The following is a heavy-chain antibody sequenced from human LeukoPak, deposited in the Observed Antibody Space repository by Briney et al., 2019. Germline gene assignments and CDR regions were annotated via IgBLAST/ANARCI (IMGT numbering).Heavy chain of an antibody. CDR1: GFTFTNYA. CDR3: ARDLGDFWSNFDY. J-gene: IGHJ4*02. D-gene: IGHD3-3*01. V-gene: IGHV3-23*01. CDR2: ISGSGGTK. Sequence: PGGSLRLSCAASGFTFTNYAMSWVRQAPGKGLEWVSAISGSGGTKHYADSVKGRFTISRDNSKNTLYLQMNSLRAEDTAVYYCARDLGDFWSNFDYWGQGTLVTVSS.